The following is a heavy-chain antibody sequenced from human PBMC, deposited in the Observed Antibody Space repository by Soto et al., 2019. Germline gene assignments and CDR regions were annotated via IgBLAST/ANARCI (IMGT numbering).Heavy chain of an antibody. J-gene: IGHJ6*01. V-gene: IGHV3-23*01. Sequence: EVQLLEAGGGLVQPGGSLRLSCAASGFTFSSYAMSCVRQAPGKGLEWVSAISGSGGSTYYADSVKGRFTISRDNSKNTLYLQMNSVRAENTAVYYCAKVGGFWKYYYYGMYVWGQGTTVTGSS. CDR3: AKVGGFWKYYYYGMYV. CDR1: GFTFSSYA. D-gene: IGHD3-10*01. CDR2: ISGSGGST.